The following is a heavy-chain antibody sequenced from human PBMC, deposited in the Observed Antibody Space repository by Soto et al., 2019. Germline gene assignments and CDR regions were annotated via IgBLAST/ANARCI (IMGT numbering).Heavy chain of an antibody. CDR2: IGEGGVSR. Sequence: PGGSLRLSCVACGFDFSTYSMSWVRQAPGKGLEWVSVIGEGGVSRVYADAVKGRFTISRDNSKNTLYLQMTSLRVDDTAMYYCARDSVTRVSSDIPGMDVWGQGTTVTVSS. V-gene: IGHV3-23*01. J-gene: IGHJ6*02. CDR1: GFDFSTYS. D-gene: IGHD3-10*01. CDR3: ARDSVTRVSSDIPGMDV.